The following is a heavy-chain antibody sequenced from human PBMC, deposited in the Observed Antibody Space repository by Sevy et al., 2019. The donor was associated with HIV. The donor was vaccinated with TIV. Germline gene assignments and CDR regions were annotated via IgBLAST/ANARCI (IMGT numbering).Heavy chain of an antibody. D-gene: IGHD6-13*01. V-gene: IGHV3-23*01. J-gene: IGHJ4*02. CDR3: AKGRYSSSWYQDY. CDR1: GFTFSSYA. Sequence: GGSLRFSCAASGFTFSSYAMSWVRQAPGKGLEWVSAISGSGGSTYYADSVKGRFTISRDNSKNTLYLQMNSLRAEDTAVYYCAKGRYSSSWYQDYWGQGTLVTVSS. CDR2: ISGSGGST.